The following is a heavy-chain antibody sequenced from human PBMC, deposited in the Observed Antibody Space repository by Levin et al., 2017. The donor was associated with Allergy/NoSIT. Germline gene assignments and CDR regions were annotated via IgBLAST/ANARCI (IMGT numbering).Heavy chain of an antibody. CDR2: ISYDGSNK. J-gene: IGHJ4*02. V-gene: IGHV3-30-3*01. CDR3: ARSPSRARAFDY. Sequence: LAGGSLRLSCAASGFTFSSYAMHWVRQAPGKGLEWVAVISYDGSNKYYADSVKGRFTISRDNSKNTLYLQMNSLRAEDTAVYYCARSPSRARAFDYWGQGTLVTVSS. D-gene: IGHD6-6*01. CDR1: GFTFSSYA.